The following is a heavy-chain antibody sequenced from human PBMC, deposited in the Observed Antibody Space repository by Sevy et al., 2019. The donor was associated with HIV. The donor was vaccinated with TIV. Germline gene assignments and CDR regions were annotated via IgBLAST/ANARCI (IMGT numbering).Heavy chain of an antibody. J-gene: IGHJ3*01. CDR3: ARDSRKAYGSGSYVR. D-gene: IGHD3-10*01. V-gene: IGHV3-53*01. CDR2: IYSGGST. CDR1: GFTVSSNY. Sequence: GGSLRLSCAASGFTVSSNYMSWVRQAPGKGLEWVSVIYSGGSTYYADSVKGRFTISRDNSKNTLYLQMNSLRAEDTAVYYCARDSRKAYGSGSYVRWGQGTMVTVSS.